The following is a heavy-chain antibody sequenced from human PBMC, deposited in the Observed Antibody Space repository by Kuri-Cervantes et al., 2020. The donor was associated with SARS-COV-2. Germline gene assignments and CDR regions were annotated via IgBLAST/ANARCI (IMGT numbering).Heavy chain of an antibody. CDR3: ARRAVPRSLRVVNNWVEY. V-gene: IGHV3-7*02. CDR1: GFTFSSYW. J-gene: IGHJ4*02. D-gene: IGHD1-20*01. CDR2: IKQDGSEK. Sequence: GESLKISCAASGFTFSSYWMSWVRQAPGKGLEWVANIKQDGSEKYYVDSVKGRSTISRDNAKNLLYLQMNSLRDEDAAVYYCARRAVPRSLRVVNNWVEYWGQGTLVTVSS.